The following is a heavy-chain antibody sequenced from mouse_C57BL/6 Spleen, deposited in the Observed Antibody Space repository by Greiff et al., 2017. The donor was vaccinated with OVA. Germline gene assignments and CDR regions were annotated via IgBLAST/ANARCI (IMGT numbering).Heavy chain of an antibody. CDR3: ARDWGSSGYVWFAY. CDR1: GYSITSGYY. V-gene: IGHV3-6*01. D-gene: IGHD3-2*02. CDR2: ISYDGSN. Sequence: VQLKESGPGLVKPSQSLSLTCSVTGYSITSGYYWNWIRQFPGNKLEWMGYISYDGSNNYNPSLKNRISITRDTSKNQFFLKLNSVTTEDTATYYCARDWGSSGYVWFAYWGQGTLVTVSA. J-gene: IGHJ3*01.